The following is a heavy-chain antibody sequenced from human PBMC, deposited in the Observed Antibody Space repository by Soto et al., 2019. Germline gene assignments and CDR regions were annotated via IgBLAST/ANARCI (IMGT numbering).Heavy chain of an antibody. CDR1: GGSISSYY. CDR2: IYYSGST. CDR3: ARDAVMVVAARSGLAFDI. Sequence: QVQLQESGPGLVKPSETLSLTCTVSGGSISSYYWSWIRQPPGKGLEWIGYIYYSGSTNYNPSLKSPVTISVDTAKNQVSLKLSSVTAADTAVYYCARDAVMVVAARSGLAFDIWGQGTMVTVSS. V-gene: IGHV4-59*01. D-gene: IGHD2-15*01. J-gene: IGHJ3*02.